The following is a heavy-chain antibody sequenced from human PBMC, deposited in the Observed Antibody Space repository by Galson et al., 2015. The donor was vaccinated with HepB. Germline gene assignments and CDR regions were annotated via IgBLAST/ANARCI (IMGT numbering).Heavy chain of an antibody. Sequence: SVKVSCKASGYTFTSYGISWVRQAPGQGLEWMGWISAYNGNTNYAQKLQGRVTMTTDTSTSTAYMELRSLRSDDTAVYYCARDPTSSSLPRLGFDPWGQGTLVTVSS. D-gene: IGHD6-13*01. J-gene: IGHJ5*02. V-gene: IGHV1-18*01. CDR1: GYTFTSYG. CDR3: ARDPTSSSLPRLGFDP. CDR2: ISAYNGNT.